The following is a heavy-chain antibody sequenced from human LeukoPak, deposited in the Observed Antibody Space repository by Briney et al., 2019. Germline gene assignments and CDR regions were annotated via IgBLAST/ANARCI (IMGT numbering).Heavy chain of an antibody. Sequence: GGSVRLSCAASGFTFSSYAMSWVRQAPGKGLEWASVIYGGGTTYYADSVKGRFTISRDNSKNTVYLQMNSLRAEDTAVYYCARDKTTVVTYDAFDIWGQGTMVTVSS. CDR1: GFTFSSYA. D-gene: IGHD4-23*01. J-gene: IGHJ3*02. CDR2: IYGGGTT. CDR3: ARDKTTVVTYDAFDI. V-gene: IGHV3-66*01.